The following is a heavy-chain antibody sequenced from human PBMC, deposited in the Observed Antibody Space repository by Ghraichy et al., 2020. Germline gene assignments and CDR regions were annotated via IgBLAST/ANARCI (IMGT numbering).Heavy chain of an antibody. CDR1: GFTFSSYS. D-gene: IGHD6-6*01. J-gene: IGHJ4*02. V-gene: IGHV3-21*01. CDR3: ARDPQQLAPEYYFDY. CDR2: ISSSSSYI. Sequence: GGSLRLSCAASGFTFSSYSMNWVRQAPGKGLEWVSSISSSSSYIYYADSVKGRFTISRDNAKNSLYLQMNSLRAEDTAVYYCARDPQQLAPEYYFDYWGQGTLVTVSS.